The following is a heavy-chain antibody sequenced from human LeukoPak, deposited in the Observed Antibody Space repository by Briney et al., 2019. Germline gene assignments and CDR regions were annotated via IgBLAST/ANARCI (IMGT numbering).Heavy chain of an antibody. D-gene: IGHD1-26*01. V-gene: IGHV3-21*01. Sequence: GESLRLSCAASGFTLRTYRMNWVRQAAGKGRAWVSSMSSSSTSIYYADAVKGRITISRDNAKNSLDLQMNSLRADVTVGYFCARDVSGIYWRDMWGGGTMVTVS. CDR1: GFTLRTYR. J-gene: IGHJ3*02. CDR3: ARDVSGIYWRDM. CDR2: MSSSSTSI.